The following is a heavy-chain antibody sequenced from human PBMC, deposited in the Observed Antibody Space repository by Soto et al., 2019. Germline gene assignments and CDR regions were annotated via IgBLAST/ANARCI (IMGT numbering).Heavy chain of an antibody. Sequence: ASVKVSCKASGYTFTSYYMHWLRQAPGQALEWMGVIHPSGGGTTYAQKFLGRVTVTRDTSTTTVFMELSSLRSDDTAVYYCARGGHIAVVTASFDYWGQGTLVTVSS. CDR1: GYTFTSYY. CDR2: IHPSGGGT. D-gene: IGHD2-21*02. CDR3: ARGGHIAVVTASFDY. V-gene: IGHV1-46*03. J-gene: IGHJ4*02.